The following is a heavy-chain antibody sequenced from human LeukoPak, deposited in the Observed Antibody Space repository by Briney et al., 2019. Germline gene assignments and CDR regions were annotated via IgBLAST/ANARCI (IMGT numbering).Heavy chain of an antibody. CDR2: IGSGVI. D-gene: IGHD6-13*01. J-gene: IGHJ4*02. Sequence: PGGSLRLSCAASGFTFSDFHMSWIRQAPGKGLEWVSYIGSGVIHYADSLKGRFTISRDNAEKSLYLQMNGLSAEDTAVYYCARSPIPAAGTFDYWGQGTLVTVSS. V-gene: IGHV3-11*01. CDR3: ARSPIPAAGTFDY. CDR1: GFTFSDFH.